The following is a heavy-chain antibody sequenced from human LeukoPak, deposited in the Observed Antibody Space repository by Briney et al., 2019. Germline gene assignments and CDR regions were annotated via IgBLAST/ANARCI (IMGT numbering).Heavy chain of an antibody. J-gene: IGHJ6*02. CDR2: IYSDGSIT. V-gene: IGHV3-74*01. CDR3: ARTGVPYAMDV. CDR1: GFTFSSYS. Sequence: PGGSLRLSCAASGFTFSSYSMNWVRQAPGKGLVWVSRIYSDGSITIYADSVKGRFTISRDNAKNTLYLQMNSLRADDTAMYYCARTGVPYAMDVWGQGTTVTVS. D-gene: IGHD1-1*01.